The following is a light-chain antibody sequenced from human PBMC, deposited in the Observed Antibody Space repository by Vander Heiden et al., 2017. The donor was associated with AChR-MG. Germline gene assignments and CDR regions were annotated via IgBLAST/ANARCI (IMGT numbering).Light chain of an antibody. J-gene: IGLJ2*01. CDR2: GNS. CDR1: SSNIGAAYD. Sequence: QSVLTQPPSVSGAPGQRVTISCTGTSSNIGAAYDVHWYQHLPGTAPKLLIYGNSNRPSGVPDRFSASKSDTSASLAVTGLHPDDEAVYYCQSYDVSLSAAVFGGGTKLNVL. V-gene: IGLV1-40*01. CDR3: QSYDVSLSAAV.